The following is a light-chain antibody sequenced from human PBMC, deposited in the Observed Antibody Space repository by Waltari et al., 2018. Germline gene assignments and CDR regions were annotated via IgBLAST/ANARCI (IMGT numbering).Light chain of an antibody. CDR1: ESGSRA. Sequence: CRASESGSRALAWYQQKPGQDPRLLIYGASTRATGIPDRFSGSGSGTDFSLTISRLEPDDFAVYYCQHFLRLPVTFGQGTTVEI. CDR2: GAS. CDR3: QHFLRLPVT. V-gene: IGKV3-20*01. J-gene: IGKJ1*01.